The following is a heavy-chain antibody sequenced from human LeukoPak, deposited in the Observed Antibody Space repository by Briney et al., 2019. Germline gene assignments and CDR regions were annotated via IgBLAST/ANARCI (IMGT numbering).Heavy chain of an antibody. CDR3: ARRKNYDILTGAFDY. V-gene: IGHV4-59*08. CDR1: GGSISSYY. CDR2: IYYSGST. D-gene: IGHD3-9*01. Sequence: SETLSLTCTVSGGSISSYYWSWIRQPPGKGLEWIGYIYYSGSTNYNPSLKSRVTISVDTSENQFSLKLSSVTAADTAVYYCARRKNYDILTGAFDYWGQGTLVTVSS. J-gene: IGHJ4*02.